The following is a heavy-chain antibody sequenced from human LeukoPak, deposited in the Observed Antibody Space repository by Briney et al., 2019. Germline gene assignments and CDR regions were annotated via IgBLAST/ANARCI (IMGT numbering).Heavy chain of an antibody. J-gene: IGHJ4*02. D-gene: IGHD2-21*02. CDR1: GFTFSNYA. CDR2: ISASGGST. CDR3: VREDTPATANY. Sequence: PGGSLRLSCAASGFTFSNYAMTWVRQAPGKGLEWVSVISASGGSTYYADSVRGRFTISRDNSKDTLFLQMHSLRPGDTAVYYCVREDTPATANYWGQGTLVTISS. V-gene: IGHV3-23*01.